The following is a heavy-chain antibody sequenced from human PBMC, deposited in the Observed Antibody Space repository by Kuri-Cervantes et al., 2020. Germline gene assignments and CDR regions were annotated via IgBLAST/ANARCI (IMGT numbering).Heavy chain of an antibody. CDR1: GYSFISYW. CDR2: IYPDDSDS. D-gene: IGHD6-13*01. V-gene: IGHV5-51*01. CDR3: ARSPEQQLVKSAFDI. Sequence: GGSLRLSGKGSGYSFISYWIGRVCQMPGKGLEWMGIIYPDDSDSRYSPSFQGQVTISADKSISTAYLQWSSLKASDTAMYYCARSPEQQLVKSAFDIWGQGTMVTVSS. J-gene: IGHJ3*02.